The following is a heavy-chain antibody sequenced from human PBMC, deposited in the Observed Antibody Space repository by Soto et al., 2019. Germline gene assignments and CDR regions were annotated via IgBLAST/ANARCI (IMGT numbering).Heavy chain of an antibody. CDR1: GGSISSGGFY. J-gene: IGHJ6*02. Sequence: SETLSLTCTVSGGSISSGGFYWSWNRQHPGKGLEWIGYIYYSGSTYYNPSLKSRVTISVDTSKNQFSLKLSSATAADAAVYYCARVIRLGYYGMDVWGQGTTVTVSS. V-gene: IGHV4-31*03. D-gene: IGHD3-16*01. CDR3: ARVIRLGYYGMDV. CDR2: IYYSGST.